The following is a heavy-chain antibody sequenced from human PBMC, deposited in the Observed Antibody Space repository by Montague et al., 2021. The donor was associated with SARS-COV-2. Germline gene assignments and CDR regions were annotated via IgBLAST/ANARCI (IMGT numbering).Heavy chain of an antibody. CDR2: IYDGGAV. D-gene: IGHD4-23*01. CDR1: GGSITGYY. Sequence: SETLSLTCTVSGGSITGYYWSWLRRSPGKGLEWIAYIYDGGAVNXNPSRGSRVTISTDTSKNQLSPKVNSVTAADTAVYYCVRDHPYGGPRGAYDIWGQGTVVTVSS. J-gene: IGHJ3*02. V-gene: IGHV4-59*01. CDR3: VRDHPYGGPRGAYDI.